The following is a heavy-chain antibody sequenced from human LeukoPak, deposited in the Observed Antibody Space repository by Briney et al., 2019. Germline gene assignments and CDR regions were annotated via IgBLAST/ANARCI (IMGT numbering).Heavy chain of an antibody. CDR3: ASYSSGWYWVNYYYGMNV. CDR1: GYTFTGYY. CDR2: INPNSGGT. Sequence: ASVKVSCKASGYTFTGYYMHWVRQAPGQGLEWMGWINPNSGGTNYAQKFRGRVTMTRDTSISTAYMELSRLRSDDTAVYYCASYSSGWYWVNYYYGMNVWGQGTTVTVSS. D-gene: IGHD6-19*01. J-gene: IGHJ6*02. V-gene: IGHV1-2*02.